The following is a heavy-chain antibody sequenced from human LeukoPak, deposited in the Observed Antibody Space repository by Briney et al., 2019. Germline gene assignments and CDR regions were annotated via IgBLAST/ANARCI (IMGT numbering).Heavy chain of an antibody. CDR3: AREETHHVYYGMDV. J-gene: IGHJ6*02. CDR1: GYTFASYY. CDR2: INPSGGST. Sequence: ASVKVSCKASGYTFASYYMHWVRQAPGQGLEWMGIINPSGGSTSYAQKFQGRVTMTRDTSTSTVYMELRSLRSDDTAVYYCAREETHHVYYGMDVWGQGTMVTVSS. D-gene: IGHD1-14*01. V-gene: IGHV1-46*01.